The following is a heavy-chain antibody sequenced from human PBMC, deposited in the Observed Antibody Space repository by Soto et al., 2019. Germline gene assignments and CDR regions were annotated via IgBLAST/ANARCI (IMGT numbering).Heavy chain of an antibody. CDR3: ARFSGSYYYAMDV. J-gene: IGHJ6*02. CDR1: GGSFSGYY. CDR2: INHSGVT. D-gene: IGHD6-19*01. V-gene: IGHV4-34*01. Sequence: SETLSLTCAVYGGSFSGYYWSWIRQPPGKGLEWIGEINHSGVTNYKPSLKRRVTISVDTSKNQFSLQLKSVTAADTALYYCARFSGSYYYAMDVWGQGATVTVSS.